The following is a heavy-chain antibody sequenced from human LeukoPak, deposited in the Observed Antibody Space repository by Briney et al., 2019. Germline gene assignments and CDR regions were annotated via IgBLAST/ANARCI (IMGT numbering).Heavy chain of an antibody. CDR3: GVGGGSRGFDY. CDR2: ISGSGGST. D-gene: IGHD3-16*01. J-gene: IGHJ4*02. CDR1: GFTFSSYA. V-gene: IGHV3-23*01. Sequence: GGSLRLSCAASGFTFSSYAMSWVRQAPGKGLEWVSAISGSGGSTYYADSVKGRFTISRDNSKNTLYLQMNSLRAEDTAVYYCGVGGGSRGFDYWGQGTLVTVSS.